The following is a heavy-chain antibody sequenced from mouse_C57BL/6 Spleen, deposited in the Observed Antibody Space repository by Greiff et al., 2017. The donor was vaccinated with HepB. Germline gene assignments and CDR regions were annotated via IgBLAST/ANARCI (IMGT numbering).Heavy chain of an antibody. J-gene: IGHJ3*01. Sequence: VQLQQPGAELVMPGASVKLSCKASGYTFTSYWMHWVKQRPGQGLEWIGEIDPSDSYTNYNQKFKGKSTLTVDKSSSTAYMQLSSLTSEDSAVYYCARRSYDYFFAYWGQGTLVTVSA. D-gene: IGHD2-4*01. V-gene: IGHV1-69*01. CDR1: GYTFTSYW. CDR2: IDPSDSYT. CDR3: ARRSYDYFFAY.